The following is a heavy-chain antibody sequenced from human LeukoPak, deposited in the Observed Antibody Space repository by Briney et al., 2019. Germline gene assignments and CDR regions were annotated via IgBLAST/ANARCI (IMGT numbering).Heavy chain of an antibody. J-gene: IGHJ6*02. CDR1: GFTFSSYA. CDR3: VKDRGGSPFYGMDV. Sequence: PGGSLRLSCAGSGFTFSSYAMSWVRQAPGKGLKWVSTISGSGGAGTYYADFVKGRFTVSRDNSRNTLYLPMNSLRAEDTAVYYCVKDRGGSPFYGMDVWGQGTTVTVSS. V-gene: IGHV3-23*01. CDR2: ISGSGGAGT. D-gene: IGHD1-26*01.